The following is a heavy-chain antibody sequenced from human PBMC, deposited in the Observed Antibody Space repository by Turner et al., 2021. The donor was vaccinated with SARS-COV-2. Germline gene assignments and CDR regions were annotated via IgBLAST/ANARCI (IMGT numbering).Heavy chain of an antibody. D-gene: IGHD3-9*01. CDR2: IYYSGST. CDR1: GCSISDYY. V-gene: IGHV4-59*01. CDR3: ARGLYFDWLPDY. Sequence: VQLQESGPGLVKPSETLSLPCTVSGCSISDYYWNWIRQPPGKGLEWIGYIYYSGSTNYNPSLKSRVTISVDTSKNQFSLKLSSVTAADTAVYYCARGLYFDWLPDYWGQGTLVTVSS. J-gene: IGHJ4*02.